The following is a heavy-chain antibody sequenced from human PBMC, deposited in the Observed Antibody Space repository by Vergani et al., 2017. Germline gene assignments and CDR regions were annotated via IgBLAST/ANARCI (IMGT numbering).Heavy chain of an antibody. J-gene: IGHJ5*02. CDR3: ATGVLDSKYRHNWFGP. Sequence: QEQLVQSGAEVRKPGASVKVSCKASGYNFTSFDINWVRLATGQGLEWMGWMNPKSGNTAYAAKFQGRITMTMYSSTDTAYMEMKSLRSEDTAIYFCATGVLDSKYRHNWFGPWGQGTVVTVSS. D-gene: IGHD3-16*02. CDR1: GYNFTSFD. V-gene: IGHV1-8*01. CDR2: MNPKSGNT.